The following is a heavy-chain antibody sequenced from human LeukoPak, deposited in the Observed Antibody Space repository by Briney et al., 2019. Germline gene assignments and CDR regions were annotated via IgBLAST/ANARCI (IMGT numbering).Heavy chain of an antibody. CDR2: IWYDGSNK. CDR1: GFTFSSFY. D-gene: IGHD2-21*01. J-gene: IGHJ4*02. CDR3: ARGIPQTGVMLDY. Sequence: GGSLRPSCAASGFTFSSFYMHWVRQAPGKGLEWVAVIWYDGSNKYYADSVKGRVTISRDNSNNTLYLQMNSLRAEDTAVYYCARGIPQTGVMLDYWGQGTLVTVPS. V-gene: IGHV3-33*08.